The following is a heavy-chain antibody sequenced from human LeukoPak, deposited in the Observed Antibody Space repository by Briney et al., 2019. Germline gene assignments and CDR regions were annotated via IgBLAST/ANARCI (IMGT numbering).Heavy chain of an antibody. Sequence: GGSLRLSCAASGFTFSIYGMHWVRQAPGKGLEWVAVISYHGNNKYYADSVKGRFTISRDNSKNTLYLQMNSLRAEDAAVYYCARCPESSGYYYELDSWGQGTLVTVSS. J-gene: IGHJ4*02. V-gene: IGHV3-30*03. D-gene: IGHD3-22*01. CDR2: ISYHGNNK. CDR1: GFTFSIYG. CDR3: ARCPESSGYYYELDS.